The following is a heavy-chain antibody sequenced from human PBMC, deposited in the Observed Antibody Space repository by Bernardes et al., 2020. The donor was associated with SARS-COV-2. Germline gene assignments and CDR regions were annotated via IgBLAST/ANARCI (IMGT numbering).Heavy chain of an antibody. CDR3: GRVSRYSSSSFILDY. CDR2: ISNVGSRYT. V-gene: IGHV3-11*06. D-gene: IGHD6-6*01. Sequence: GRSLRLSCVASGFTFSDHYMNWIRQAPGKWLEWVSYISNVGSRYTNYADSVKGRFTISSDVAKNALYLQMNSLRAEDTAVYYCGRVSRYSSSSFILDYWGQGTLVTVSS. J-gene: IGHJ4*02. CDR1: GFTFSDHY.